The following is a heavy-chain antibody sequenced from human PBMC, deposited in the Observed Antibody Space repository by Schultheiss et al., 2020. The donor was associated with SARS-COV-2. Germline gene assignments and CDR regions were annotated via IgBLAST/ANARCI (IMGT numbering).Heavy chain of an antibody. V-gene: IGHV4-59*12. Sequence: GSLRLSCTVSGGSISSYYWSWIRQPPGKGLEWIGYIYYSGSTNYNPSLKSRVTISVDTSKNQFSLKLSSVTAADTAVYYCARTHYYYYYMDVWGKGTTVTVSS. CDR2: IYYSGST. J-gene: IGHJ6*03. CDR1: GGSISSYY. CDR3: ARTHYYYYYMDV.